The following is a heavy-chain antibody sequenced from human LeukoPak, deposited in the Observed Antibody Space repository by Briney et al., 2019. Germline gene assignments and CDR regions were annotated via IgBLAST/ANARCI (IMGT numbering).Heavy chain of an antibody. V-gene: IGHV3-23*01. CDR1: GGSISSSSYY. J-gene: IGHJ6*03. Sequence: PSETLSLTCTVSGGSISSSSYYWGWIRQPPGKGLEWLSTINGGGNTTFYADSVKGRFTISRDTSKNTLYLHMDSLRPDDTAIYYCTKELHVAVAVADYYYFYMDVWGRGTAVTVSS. D-gene: IGHD6-19*01. CDR2: INGGGNTT. CDR3: TKELHVAVAVADYYYFYMDV.